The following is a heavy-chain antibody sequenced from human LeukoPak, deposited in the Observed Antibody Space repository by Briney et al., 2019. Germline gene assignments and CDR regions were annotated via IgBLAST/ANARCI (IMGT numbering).Heavy chain of an antibody. CDR2: INYSGST. Sequence: SETLSLTCTFSGDSFSNYYWGWIRQPPGKGLEWIGLINYSGSTNYNPSLKSRVTISADTSKNQFSLKLSSVTAADTAVYYCAREPRYSSSWYDFDYWGQGTLVTVSS. D-gene: IGHD6-13*01. V-gene: IGHV4-59*01. CDR1: GDSFSNYY. J-gene: IGHJ4*02. CDR3: AREPRYSSSWYDFDY.